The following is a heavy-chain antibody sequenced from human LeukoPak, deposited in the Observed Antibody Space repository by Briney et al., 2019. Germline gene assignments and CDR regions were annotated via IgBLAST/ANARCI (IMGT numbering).Heavy chain of an antibody. CDR2: ISSSNSYI. CDR1: GFTFSSYE. V-gene: IGHV3-21*01. Sequence: GGSLRLSCAASGFTFSSYEMNWVRQAPGKGLEWVSSISSSNSYIYYADSVKGRFTISRDNAKNSLYLQMNSLRAEDTAVYYCARGDYGDYAGRLDYWGQGTLVTVSS. J-gene: IGHJ4*02. CDR3: ARGDYGDYAGRLDY. D-gene: IGHD4-17*01.